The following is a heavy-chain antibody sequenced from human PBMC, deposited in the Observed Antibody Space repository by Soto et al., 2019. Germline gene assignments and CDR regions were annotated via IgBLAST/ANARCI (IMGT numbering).Heavy chain of an antibody. V-gene: IGHV4-4*02. CDR2: IFHSGDT. Sequence: QVQLQESGPGLVKPSGTLSLTCAVSGDSLSNSRWWTWVRQPPGKGLEWIGDIFHSGDTNYNPSLKSRVFISVVTSTNQFSLNVSSVTDAFTTVYSCAYSTGWYRHDVWGQGTLFPVSS. D-gene: IGHD6-19*01. CDR3: AYSTGWYRHDV. J-gene: IGHJ3*01. CDR1: GDSLSNSRW.